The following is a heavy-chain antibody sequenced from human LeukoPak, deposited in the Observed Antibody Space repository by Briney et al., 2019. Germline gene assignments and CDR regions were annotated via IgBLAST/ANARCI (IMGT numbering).Heavy chain of an antibody. J-gene: IGHJ5*02. CDR3: TRDHLA. CDR2: IKSKTYGGTT. Sequence: GGSLRLSCAASGFTFNNAWMSWVRQAPGKGLEWISRIKSKTYGGTTEYAAPVKGRFTISRDDSESTLFLQMDSLATEDTAVYYCTRDHLAWGQGTLVTVSS. V-gene: IGHV3-15*01. CDR1: GFTFNNAW.